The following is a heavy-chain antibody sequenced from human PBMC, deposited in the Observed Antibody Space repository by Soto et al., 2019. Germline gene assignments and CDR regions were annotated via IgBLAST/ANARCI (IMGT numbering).Heavy chain of an antibody. D-gene: IGHD1-26*01. Sequence: GASVKVSCKASGYTFTNYAMHWVRQAPGQRLEWMGWINAGNGNTKYSQKFQGRVTITRDTSASTAYMELSSLRSEDTAVYYCARGGSLYWYFDLRGRGTPVTVSS. V-gene: IGHV1-3*01. J-gene: IGHJ2*01. CDR1: GYTFTNYA. CDR2: INAGNGNT. CDR3: ARGGSLYWYFDL.